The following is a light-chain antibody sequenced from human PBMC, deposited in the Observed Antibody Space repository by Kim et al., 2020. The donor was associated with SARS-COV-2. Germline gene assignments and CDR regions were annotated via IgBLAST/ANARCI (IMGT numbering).Light chain of an antibody. CDR3: QQYDNCPWT. V-gene: IGKV1-5*01. Sequence: DIQMTQSPSSLSASVGDRVSITCRASQSISRWLDWYQQKPGRAPKLLIYDAFSLESGVPSRFSGSGSGTDFTLTISSLQPDDFATYFCQQYDNCPWTFGQGTKVDIK. CDR2: DAF. CDR1: QSISRW. J-gene: IGKJ1*01.